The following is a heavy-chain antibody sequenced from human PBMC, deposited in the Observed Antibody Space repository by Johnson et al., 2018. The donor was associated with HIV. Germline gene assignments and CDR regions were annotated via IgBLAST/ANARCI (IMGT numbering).Heavy chain of an antibody. CDR1: GFTFKRYA. J-gene: IGHJ3*02. Sequence: QVQLVESGGGVVQPGTSLRLSCAASGFTFKRYAMHWVRQAPGKGLEWVSVIWYDGSTEYYADSVKGRFTISRDNSKNTLYLHMNSLRVEDTAVYYCAKGQVARGAFEIWGQGTMVAVA. V-gene: IGHV3-33*06. CDR2: IWYDGSTE. CDR3: AKGQVARGAFEI.